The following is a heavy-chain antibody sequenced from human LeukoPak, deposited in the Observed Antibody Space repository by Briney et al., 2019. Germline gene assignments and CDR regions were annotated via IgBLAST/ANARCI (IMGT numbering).Heavy chain of an antibody. V-gene: IGHV1-24*01. CDR2: FDPEDGET. Sequence: GASVKVSCKVSGYTLTELSMHWVRQAPGKGLEWMGGFDPEDGETIYAQKLQGRVTMTTDTSTSTAYMELRSLRSDDTAVYYCARDLAESSDYFDYWGQGTLVTVSS. CDR3: ARDLAESSDYFDY. CDR1: GYTLTELS. D-gene: IGHD3-10*01. J-gene: IGHJ4*02.